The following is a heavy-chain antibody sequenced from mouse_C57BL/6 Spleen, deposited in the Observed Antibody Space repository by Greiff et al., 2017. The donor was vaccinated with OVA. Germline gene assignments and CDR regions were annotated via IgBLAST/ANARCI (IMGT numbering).Heavy chain of an antibody. Sequence: DVKLVESGGGLVKPGGSLKLSCAASGFTFSSYAMSWVRQTPEKRLEWVATISDGGSYTYYPDNVKGRFTISRDNAKNNLDLQMSHLKSEDTAMYYGAREDYSKGGYFDYWGQGTTLTVSS. CDR1: GFTFSSYA. V-gene: IGHV5-4*01. J-gene: IGHJ2*01. CDR3: AREDYSKGGYFDY. D-gene: IGHD2-5*01. CDR2: ISDGGSYT.